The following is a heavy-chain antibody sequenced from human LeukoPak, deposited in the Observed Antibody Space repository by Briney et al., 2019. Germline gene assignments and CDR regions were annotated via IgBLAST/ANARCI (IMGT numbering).Heavy chain of an antibody. Sequence: SETLSLTCGVYGGSFSGFYWSWLRQPPGKGLEWIGGINHSGSPNYIPSLKNRVTISLDTSKNQFSLRLTSVTAADTAVYYCARVASSHWYFSRAKYYFDYWGQGTLVTVSS. V-gene: IGHV4-34*01. J-gene: IGHJ4*02. CDR2: INHSGSP. CDR3: ARVASSHWYFSRAKYYFDY. D-gene: IGHD2-2*01. CDR1: GGSFSGFY.